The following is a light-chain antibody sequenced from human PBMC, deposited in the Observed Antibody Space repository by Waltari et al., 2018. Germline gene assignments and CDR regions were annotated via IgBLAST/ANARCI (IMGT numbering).Light chain of an antibody. CDR2: GAS. J-gene: IGKJ1*01. Sequence: EIVMTQSPATLSVSPGERATLSCRASPNVSSNLAWYQQKPGQAPRLLIYGASTRATCIPARFSGSGSGTEFTLTISSLQSEDFAVYYCQQYNNWPRTFGQGTKVEIK. V-gene: IGKV3-15*01. CDR3: QQYNNWPRT. CDR1: PNVSSN.